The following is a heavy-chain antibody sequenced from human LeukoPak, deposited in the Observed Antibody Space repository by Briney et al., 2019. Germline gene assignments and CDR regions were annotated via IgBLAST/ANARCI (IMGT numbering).Heavy chain of an antibody. CDR2: ISGSGGST. Sequence: PGGSLRLSCAASGFSFSSYAMSWVRQAPGKGLEWGSGISGSGGSTYYVDPVKGRFTISRDNSRNTLYLQMNSLRAEDTALYYCAKEYSQFDSTSPLDFWGQGTPVTVSS. CDR3: AKEYSQFDSTSPLDF. V-gene: IGHV3-23*01. D-gene: IGHD2-15*01. CDR1: GFSFSSYA. J-gene: IGHJ4*02.